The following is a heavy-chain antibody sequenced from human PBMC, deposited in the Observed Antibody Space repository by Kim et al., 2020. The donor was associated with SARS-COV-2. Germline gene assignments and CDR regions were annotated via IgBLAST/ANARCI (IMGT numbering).Heavy chain of an antibody. J-gene: IGHJ4*02. CDR3: AKEMLTGYSSVDQDY. D-gene: IGHD6-19*01. Sequence: TYYADSVKGRVTIYRDNSKNTLYLQMNSLRAEDTAVYYCAKEMLTGYSSVDQDYWGQGTLVTVSS. CDR2: T. V-gene: IGHV3-23*01.